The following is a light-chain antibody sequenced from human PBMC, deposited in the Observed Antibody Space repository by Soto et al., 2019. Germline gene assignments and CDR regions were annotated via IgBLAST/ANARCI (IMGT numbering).Light chain of an antibody. CDR2: DAS. J-gene: IGKJ1*01. CDR1: QSISTW. CDR3: QQYKSYST. V-gene: IGKV1-5*01. Sequence: DIQMTQSHSTLSASVGDRVTITCRASQSISTWLAWYQQKPGKAPKLLIYDASSLESGVPSRFSGSVSGTEFTLTISSLQPDDFATYYCQQYKSYSTFGQGTKVEIK.